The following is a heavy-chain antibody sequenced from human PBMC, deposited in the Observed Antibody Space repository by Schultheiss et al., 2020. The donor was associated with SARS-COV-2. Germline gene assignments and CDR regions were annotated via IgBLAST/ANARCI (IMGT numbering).Heavy chain of an antibody. CDR3: ARGAGSAWFAY. Sequence: GGSLRLSCAASGFTFSSYGMHWVRQAPGKGLEWISYINEGGDVIFYADSIKGRFTISRDTAKSSLFLQMSSLRGDDTAVYYCARGAGSAWFAYWGRGTLVTVSS. V-gene: IGHV3-48*01. J-gene: IGHJ4*02. CDR1: GFTFSSYG. D-gene: IGHD6-25*01. CDR2: INEGGDVI.